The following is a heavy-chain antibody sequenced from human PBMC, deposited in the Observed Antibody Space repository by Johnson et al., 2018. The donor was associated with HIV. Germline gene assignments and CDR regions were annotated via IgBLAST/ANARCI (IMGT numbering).Heavy chain of an antibody. V-gene: IGHV3-7*01. Sequence: VQLVESGGGLVQPGGSLRLSCAASGFTFSRYWLTWVRQAPGKGLEWVANIKQDGSEKYYVDSVKGRFTISRDNAKNSLYLQMNSLRAEDTAVYYCARDPQQWLDVGAFDIWGQGTMVTVSS. D-gene: IGHD6-19*01. CDR3: ARDPQQWLDVGAFDI. CDR2: IKQDGSEK. J-gene: IGHJ3*02. CDR1: GFTFSRYW.